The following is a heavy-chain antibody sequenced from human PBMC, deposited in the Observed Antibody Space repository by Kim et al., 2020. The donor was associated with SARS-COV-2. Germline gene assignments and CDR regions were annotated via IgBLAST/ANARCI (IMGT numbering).Heavy chain of an antibody. Sequence: SETLSLTCAVYGGSFSGYYWSWIRQPPGKGLEWIGEINHSGSTNYNPSLKSRVTISVDTSKNQFSLKLSSETAADTAVYYCARGEGYDFWSGYYYGPSRMDVWGQGTTVTVSS. D-gene: IGHD3-3*01. V-gene: IGHV4-34*01. CDR3: ARGEGYDFWSGYYYGPSRMDV. CDR1: GGSFSGYY. J-gene: IGHJ6*02. CDR2: INHSGST.